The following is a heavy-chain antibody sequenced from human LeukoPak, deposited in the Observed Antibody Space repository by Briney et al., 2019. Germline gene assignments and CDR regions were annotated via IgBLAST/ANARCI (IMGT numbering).Heavy chain of an antibody. CDR3: ARMLELERRYYYYYYYMDV. V-gene: IGHV1-18*01. CDR1: GYTFTSYG. D-gene: IGHD1-1*01. Sequence: ASVKVSCKASGYTFTSYGISRVRQAPGQGLEWMGWISAYNGNTNYAQKLQGRVTMTTDTSTSTAYMELRSLRSDDTAVYYCARMLELERRYYYYYYYMDVWGKGTTVTVSS. CDR2: ISAYNGNT. J-gene: IGHJ6*03.